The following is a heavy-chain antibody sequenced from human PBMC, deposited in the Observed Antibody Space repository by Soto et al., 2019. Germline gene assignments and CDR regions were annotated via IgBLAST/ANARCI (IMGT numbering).Heavy chain of an antibody. CDR2: ISAYNGNT. CDR1: GCTFTSYG. CDR3: ARDAQIFDY. V-gene: IGHV1-18*04. J-gene: IGHJ4*02. Sequence: ASVKVSCKTAGCTFTSYGISWVRQAPGQGLEWMGWISAYNGNTNYAQKFQGRVTMTTDTSTSTAYMELRSLRSDDTAVYYCARDAQIFDYWGQGTLVTVSS.